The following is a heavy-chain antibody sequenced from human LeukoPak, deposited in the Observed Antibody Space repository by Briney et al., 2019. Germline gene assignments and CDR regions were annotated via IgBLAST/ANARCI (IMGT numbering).Heavy chain of an antibody. D-gene: IGHD3-10*01. CDR1: GFTFSSYA. J-gene: IGHJ4*02. CDR2: ISYDGSNK. V-gene: IGHV3-30-3*01. CDR3: ARDRALDY. Sequence: GGSLRLSCAASGFTFSSYAMHWVRQAPGKGLEWVAVISYDGSNKYYADSVKGRFTISRDNSKNTLYPQMNSLRAEDTAVYYCARDRALDYWGQGTLVTVSS.